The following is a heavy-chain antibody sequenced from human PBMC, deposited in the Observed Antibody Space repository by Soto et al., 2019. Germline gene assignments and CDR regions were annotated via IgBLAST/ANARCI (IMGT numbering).Heavy chain of an antibody. D-gene: IGHD3-16*01. CDR1: GFTFSSYA. CDR3: VTGGRTAGHVYHFDD. J-gene: IGHJ4*02. CDR2: ITYDGSNK. V-gene: IGHV3-30-3*01. Sequence: GGSLRLSCAASGFTFSSYAMHWVRQAPGKGLEWVAVITYDGSNKYYADSVKGRFTISRDNAKNTLYLQLNSLRAEDTAIYYCVTGGRTAGHVYHFDDWGQGALVTVSS.